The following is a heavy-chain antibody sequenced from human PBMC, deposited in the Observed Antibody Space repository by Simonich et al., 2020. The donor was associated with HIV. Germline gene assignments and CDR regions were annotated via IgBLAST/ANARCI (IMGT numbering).Heavy chain of an antibody. D-gene: IGHD6-6*01. CDR1: GGSFSGYY. V-gene: IGHV4-34*01. CDR2: INHSGST. CDR3: ASPRMVAARPFDY. J-gene: IGHJ4*02. Sequence: QVQLQQWGAGLLKPSETLSLTCAVYGGSFSGYYWSWIRQPPGKGLEWIGEINHSGSTNDNPSLKSRVTISVDTSKNQFSRKLSSVTAADTAVYYCASPRMVAARPFDYWGQGTLVTVSS.